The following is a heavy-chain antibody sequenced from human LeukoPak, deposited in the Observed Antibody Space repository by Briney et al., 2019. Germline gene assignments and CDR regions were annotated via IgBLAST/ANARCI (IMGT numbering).Heavy chain of an antibody. Sequence: SGTLSLTCAVSGGSISGSNWWSWVRQPPGKGLEWIGEIYHSGSTNYNPSLKSRVTISVDKSKNQFSLKLSSVTAADTAVYYCARDKTTVVPYGMDVWGQGTTVTVSS. CDR1: GGSISGSNW. CDR3: ARDKTTVVPYGMDV. D-gene: IGHD4-23*01. J-gene: IGHJ6*02. CDR2: IYHSGST. V-gene: IGHV4-4*02.